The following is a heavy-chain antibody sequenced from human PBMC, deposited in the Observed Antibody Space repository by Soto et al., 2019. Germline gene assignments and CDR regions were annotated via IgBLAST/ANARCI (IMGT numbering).Heavy chain of an antibody. V-gene: IGHV3-49*03. J-gene: IGHJ6*02. CDR2: IRSKVYGGTT. Sequence: AGGSLRLSCIASGFTFGDYAMSWFRQAPGKGLEWVGLIRSKVYGGTTEYAASVKGRFTISRDDSISIAYLQMNSLKTEDTAVYYCTSTIFGVVIPGGYYYGMDVWGQGTTVTVSS. CDR3: TSTIFGVVIPGGYYYGMDV. CDR1: GFTFGDYA. D-gene: IGHD3-3*01.